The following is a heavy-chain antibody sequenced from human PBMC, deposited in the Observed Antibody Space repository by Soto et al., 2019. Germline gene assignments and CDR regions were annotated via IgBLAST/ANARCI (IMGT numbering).Heavy chain of an antibody. CDR1: GGSISSSSYY. Sequence: QLQLQESGPGLVKPSETLSLTCTVSGGSISSSSYYWGWIRQPPGKGLEWIGSIYYSGSTYYNPSLKIRVTISVDTYKTLVSLKLISVTAADTAVYYCARGGTIFGVVIIQGWFDPWGQGTLVTVSS. D-gene: IGHD3-3*01. J-gene: IGHJ5*02. CDR3: ARGGTIFGVVIIQGWFDP. V-gene: IGHV4-39*02. CDR2: IYYSGST.